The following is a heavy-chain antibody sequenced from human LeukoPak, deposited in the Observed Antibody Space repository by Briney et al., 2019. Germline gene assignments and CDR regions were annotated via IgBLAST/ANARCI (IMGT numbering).Heavy chain of an antibody. J-gene: IGHJ5*02. V-gene: IGHV3-21*01. CDR1: GFTFSSYS. Sequence: TGGSLRLSCAASGFTFSSYSMNWVRQAPGKGLEWVSSISSSSSYIYYADSVKGRFTISRDNAKNSLYLQMNSLRAEDTAVYYCARVIVHSEDYDILTGYYRGAGFDPWGQGTLVTVSS. CDR2: ISSSSSYI. D-gene: IGHD3-9*01. CDR3: ARVIVHSEDYDILTGYYRGAGFDP.